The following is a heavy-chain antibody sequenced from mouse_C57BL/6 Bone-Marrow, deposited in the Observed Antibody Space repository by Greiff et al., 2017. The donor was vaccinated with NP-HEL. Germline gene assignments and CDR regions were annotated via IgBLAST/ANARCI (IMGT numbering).Heavy chain of an antibody. J-gene: IGHJ4*01. Sequence: QVQLKESGPGILQSSQTLSLTCSFSGFSLSTSGMGVSWIRQPSGKGLEWLAHIYWDDDKRYNPSLKSRLTISKDTSRNQVFLKITSVDTADTATYDCARERYDGDYAMDYWGQGTSVTVSS. CDR2: IYWDDDK. CDR1: GFSLSTSGMG. D-gene: IGHD2-3*01. CDR3: ARERYDGDYAMDY. V-gene: IGHV8-12*01.